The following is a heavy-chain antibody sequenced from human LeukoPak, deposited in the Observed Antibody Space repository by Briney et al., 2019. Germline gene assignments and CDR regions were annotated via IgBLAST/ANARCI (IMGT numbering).Heavy chain of an antibody. V-gene: IGHV1-46*01. CDR2: INPSGGST. D-gene: IGHD6-13*01. Sequence: ASVKVSCKASGYTFTSYYMHWVRQAPGQGLEWMGIINPSGGSTSYAQKFQGRVTMTRNTSISTAYMELSSLRSEDTAVYYCARGGRTGSSWYDHYYYYYMDVWGKGTTVTISS. CDR3: ARGGRTGSSWYDHYYYYYMDV. CDR1: GYTFTSYY. J-gene: IGHJ6*03.